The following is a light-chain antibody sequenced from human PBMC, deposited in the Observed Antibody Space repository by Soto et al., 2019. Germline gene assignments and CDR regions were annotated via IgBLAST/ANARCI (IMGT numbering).Light chain of an antibody. V-gene: IGKV3-15*01. J-gene: IGKJ4*01. Sequence: EIVMTQSLATLSVSPGERATLSCRASQSVGRNLAWYQQKPGQAPRPLIYGASTRATGIPARFSGSGSGTEFTITISSLQSEDFAIYTCQKYNHWHPLTFCGGTKVEIK. CDR1: QSVGRN. CDR2: GAS. CDR3: QKYNHWHPLT.